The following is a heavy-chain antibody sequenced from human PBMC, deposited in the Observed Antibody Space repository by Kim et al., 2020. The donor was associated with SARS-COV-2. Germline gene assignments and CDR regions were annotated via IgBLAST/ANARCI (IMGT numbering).Heavy chain of an antibody. CDR2: VYYAEIT. J-gene: IGHJ3*02. CDR3: ACKSSSPYPDAFDI. D-gene: IGHD2-2*01. V-gene: IGHV4-39*01. Sequence: SETLFLTCTVSGGSFSSNYNYWGWIRQPPGKGLEWIGSVYYAEITHYNPSLNSLATISLDASKNQIFLSLSSVTATDTATYYCACKSSSPYPDAFDIWGQGTKVTVSS. CDR1: GGSFSSNYNY.